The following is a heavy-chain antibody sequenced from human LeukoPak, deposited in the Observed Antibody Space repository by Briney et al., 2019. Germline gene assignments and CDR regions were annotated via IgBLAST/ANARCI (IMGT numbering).Heavy chain of an antibody. Sequence: SETLSLTCTVSGGSISSSSYYWGWIRQPPGKGLEWIGSIYYSGSTNYNPSLKSRVTISVDTSKNQFSLKLSSVTAADTAVYYCARVESYSSGWFDPWGQGTLVTVSS. J-gene: IGHJ5*02. D-gene: IGHD6-19*01. CDR3: ARVESYSSGWFDP. CDR1: GGSISSSSYY. V-gene: IGHV4-39*07. CDR2: IYYSGST.